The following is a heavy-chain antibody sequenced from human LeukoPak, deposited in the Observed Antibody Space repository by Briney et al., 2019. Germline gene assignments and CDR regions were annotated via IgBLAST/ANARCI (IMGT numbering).Heavy chain of an antibody. J-gene: IGHJ5*02. CDR3: AREINRYWYSSSWYPHNWFDP. CDR2: ISSSSSYI. D-gene: IGHD6-13*01. V-gene: IGHV3-21*01. Sequence: GGSLRLSCAASGFTFSSYSMNWVRQAPGKGLEWVSSISSSSSYIYYADSVKGRFTISRDNAKNSLYLQMNSLRAEDTAVYYCAREINRYWYSSSWYPHNWFDPWGQGTLVTVSS. CDR1: GFTFSSYS.